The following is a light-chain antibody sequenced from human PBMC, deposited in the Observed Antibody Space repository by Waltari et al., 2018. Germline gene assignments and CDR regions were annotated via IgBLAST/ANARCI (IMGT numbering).Light chain of an antibody. CDR3: CSYAGSSPHVI. V-gene: IGLV2-23*01. Sequence: QSALTQPASVSGSPGQSITISCPGSSRDVGSYKIVSCYQQHPGKAPQLMISGGSQRPSGVSHRLSGSKSGNTASLTISGLRAEDEADYYCCSYAGSSPHVIFGGGTKLTVL. CDR1: SRDVGSYKI. CDR2: GGS. J-gene: IGLJ2*01.